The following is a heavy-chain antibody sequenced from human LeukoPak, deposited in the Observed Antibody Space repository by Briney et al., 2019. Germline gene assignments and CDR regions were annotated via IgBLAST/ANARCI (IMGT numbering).Heavy chain of an antibody. CDR2: IYDSGST. D-gene: IGHD6-19*01. V-gene: IGHV4-59*12. J-gene: IGHJ4*02. CDR3: ARAASIAVVIN. CDR1: GGSISTYY. Sequence: SETLSLTCTVSGGSISTYYWSWIRQPPGKGLEWIGYIYDSGSTSYNPTLKSRVTISVDTSKNQFSLKLSSVTAADTAVYYCARAASIAVVINWGQGTLVTVSS.